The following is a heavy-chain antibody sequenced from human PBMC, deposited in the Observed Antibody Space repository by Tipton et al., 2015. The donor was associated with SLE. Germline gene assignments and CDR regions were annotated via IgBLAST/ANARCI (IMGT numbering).Heavy chain of an antibody. D-gene: IGHD3-22*01. Sequence: TLSLTCTVSGGSISSGGYYWSWIRQHPGKGLEWLGYIYYSGSTNYNPSLKSRVTISVDTSKNQFSPKLSSVTAADTAVYYCARHGAPYYYDSSGTLDAFDIWGQGTMVTVSS. CDR2: IYYSGST. CDR1: GGSISSGGYY. J-gene: IGHJ3*02. CDR3: ARHGAPYYYDSSGTLDAFDI. V-gene: IGHV4-31*03.